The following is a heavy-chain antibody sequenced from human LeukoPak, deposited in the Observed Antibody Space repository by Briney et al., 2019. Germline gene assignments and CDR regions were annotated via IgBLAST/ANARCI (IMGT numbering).Heavy chain of an antibody. V-gene: IGHV4-30-2*01. J-gene: IGHJ6*02. CDR2: IYHSGST. Sequence: PSETLSLTCAVSGGSISSGGYSWSWIRQPPGKGLEWIGYIYHSGSTYYNPSLKSRVTISVDTSKNQFSLKLSSVTAADTAVYYCARSRPGIITMVRGVIHHSPGLDVWGQGTTVTVSS. CDR3: ARSRPGIITMVRGVIHHSPGLDV. CDR1: GGSISSGGYS. D-gene: IGHD3-10*01.